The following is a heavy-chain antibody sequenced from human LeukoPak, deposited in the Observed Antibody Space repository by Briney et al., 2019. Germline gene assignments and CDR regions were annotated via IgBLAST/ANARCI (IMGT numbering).Heavy chain of an antibody. V-gene: IGHV4-61*08. J-gene: IGHJ4*02. CDR3: ARNDSRGSFDY. D-gene: IGHD3-22*01. CDR1: GGSISSGGSY. CDR2: IYYSGST. Sequence: SETLSLTCTVSGGSISSGGSYWSWIRQHPGKGLEWIGYIYYSGSTYYNPSLKSRVTISVDTSKNQFSLKLSSVTAADTAVYYCARNDSRGSFDYWGQGTLVTVSS.